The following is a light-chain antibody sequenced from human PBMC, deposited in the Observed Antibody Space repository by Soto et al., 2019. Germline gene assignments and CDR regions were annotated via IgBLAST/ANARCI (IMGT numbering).Light chain of an antibody. CDR2: GNS. CDR1: SSNIGAGYD. V-gene: IGLV1-40*01. CDR3: QAYDSSLSGYV. J-gene: IGLJ1*01. Sequence: QSVLTQPPSVSGAPGQRVTISCTGSSSNIGAGYDVRWYQQLPGTAPKLLIYGNSNRPSGVPDRFSGSKSGTSASLAITGLQDEDEADYYCQAYDSSLSGYVFGTGTKLTVL.